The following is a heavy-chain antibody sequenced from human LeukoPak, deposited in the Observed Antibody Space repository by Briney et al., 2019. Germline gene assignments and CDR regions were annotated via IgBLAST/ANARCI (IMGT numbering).Heavy chain of an antibody. Sequence: GGSLRLSCAASGFSFSSYSMNWVRQAPGKGLEWVSYISGSSTTIYYADSVKGRFTISRDNAKNSLYLQMNSLRDEDTAVYYCARAIGAYSSTSLLYWGQGALVTASS. CDR1: GFSFSSYS. D-gene: IGHD6-13*01. J-gene: IGHJ1*01. CDR2: ISGSSTTI. V-gene: IGHV3-48*02. CDR3: ARAIGAYSSTSLLY.